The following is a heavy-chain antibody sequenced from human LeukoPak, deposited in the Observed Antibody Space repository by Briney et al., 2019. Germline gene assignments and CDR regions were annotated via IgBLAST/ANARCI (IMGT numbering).Heavy chain of an antibody. J-gene: IGHJ4*02. CDR2: IIPIFGTA. Sequence: SVKVSCKASGGTFSSYAISWVRQAPGQGLEWMGGIIPIFGTANYAQKFQGRVTITADESTSTAYMELSSLRSEDTAVYYCARSPYYYDSSGSFDYWGQGTLVTVSS. D-gene: IGHD3-22*01. CDR3: ARSPYYYDSSGSFDY. CDR1: GGTFSSYA. V-gene: IGHV1-69*13.